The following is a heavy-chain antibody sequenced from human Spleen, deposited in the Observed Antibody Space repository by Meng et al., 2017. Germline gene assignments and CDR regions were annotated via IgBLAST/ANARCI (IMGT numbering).Heavy chain of an antibody. Sequence: GESLKISCAASGFTFSYYGLHWVRQAPGKGLEWVSVIYSGGSTYYADSVKGRFTISRHNSKNTLYLQMNSLRAEDTAVYYCARLKGLGAFDIWGQGTMVTVSS. D-gene: IGHD3-16*01. CDR1: GFTFSYYG. CDR2: IYSGGST. V-gene: IGHV3-53*04. J-gene: IGHJ3*02. CDR3: ARLKGLGAFDI.